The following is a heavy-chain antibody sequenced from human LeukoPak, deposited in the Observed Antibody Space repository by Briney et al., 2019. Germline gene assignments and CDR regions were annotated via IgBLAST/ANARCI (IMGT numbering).Heavy chain of an antibody. CDR2: ISAYNGNT. D-gene: IGHD4-17*01. V-gene: IGHV1-18*01. CDR3: ARCYGDKGGDWFDP. Sequence: GASVKVSCKASGYTFTSYGISWVRQAPGQGLEWMGWISAYNGNTNYAQKLQGRVTLTTDTSTSTAYMELRSLRSDDTAVYYCARCYGDKGGDWFDPWGQGTLVTVSS. CDR1: GYTFTSYG. J-gene: IGHJ5*02.